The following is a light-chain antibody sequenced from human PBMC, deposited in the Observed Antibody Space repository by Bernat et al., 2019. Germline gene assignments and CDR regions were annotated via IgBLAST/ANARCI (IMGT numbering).Light chain of an antibody. J-gene: IGKJ4*01. Sequence: EIVLTQSPGTLSLSPGERATLSCRASQSVSSSDLAWYQQKPGHAPRLLIYDASNRATGIPARFSGSGSGTDFTLTISSLEPEDFAVYYCQQRSNWPLTFGGGTKVEIK. CDR2: DAS. CDR3: QQRSNWPLT. V-gene: IGKV3D-20*02. CDR1: QSVSSSD.